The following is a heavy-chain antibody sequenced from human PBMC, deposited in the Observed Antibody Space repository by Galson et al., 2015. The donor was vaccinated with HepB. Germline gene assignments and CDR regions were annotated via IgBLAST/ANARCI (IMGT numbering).Heavy chain of an antibody. V-gene: IGHV7-4-1*02. CDR3: ARDSVLSSGYYYNWFDP. J-gene: IGHJ5*02. CDR1: GYTFTGYA. Sequence: SVKVSCKASGYTFTGYAMNWVRQAPGQGLEWMGWINTNTGNPTYAQGFTGRFVFSLDTSVSTAYLQISSLKAEDTAVYYCARDSVLSSGYYYNWFDPWGQGTLVTVSS. CDR2: INTNTGNP. D-gene: IGHD3-22*01.